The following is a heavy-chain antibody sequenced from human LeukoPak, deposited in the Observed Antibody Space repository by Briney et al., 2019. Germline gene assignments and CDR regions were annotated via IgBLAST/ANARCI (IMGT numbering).Heavy chain of an antibody. V-gene: IGHV1-24*01. Sequence: ASVKVSCKASGYTFTSYAMNWVRQAPGKGLEWMGGFDPEDGETIYAQKFQGRVTMTEDTSTDTAYMELSSLRSEDTAVYYCAAWTVGNAFDIWGQGTMVTVSS. J-gene: IGHJ3*02. CDR3: AAWTVGNAFDI. D-gene: IGHD4-23*01. CDR1: GYTFTSYA. CDR2: FDPEDGET.